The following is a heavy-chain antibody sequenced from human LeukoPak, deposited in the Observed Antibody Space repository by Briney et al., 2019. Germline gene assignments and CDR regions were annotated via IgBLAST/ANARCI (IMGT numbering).Heavy chain of an antibody. V-gene: IGHV4-39*07. J-gene: IGHJ3*02. CDR1: GGSISSSSYY. CDR3: ATVYYVLDAFDI. D-gene: IGHD3-10*02. CDR2: IYYSGST. Sequence: SETLSLTCTVSGGSISSSSYYWGWIRQPPGKGLEWIGSIYYSGSTYYNPSLKSRVTISVDTSKNQFSLKLSSVTAADTAVYYCATVYYVLDAFDIWGQGTMVTVSS.